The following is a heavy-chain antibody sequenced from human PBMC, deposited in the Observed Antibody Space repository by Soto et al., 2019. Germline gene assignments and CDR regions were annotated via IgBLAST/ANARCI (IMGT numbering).Heavy chain of an antibody. CDR1: GYTFTSYA. J-gene: IGHJ4*02. D-gene: IGHD5-18*01. Sequence: GASVKVSCKASGYTFTSYAMHWVRQAPGQRLEWMGWINAGNGNTKYSQKFQGRVTITRDTSASTAYMEVSSLKASDTAMYYCARLYKDMEYFDCWGQGTLVTVSS. V-gene: IGHV1-3*01. CDR2: INAGNGNT. CDR3: ARLYKDMEYFDC.